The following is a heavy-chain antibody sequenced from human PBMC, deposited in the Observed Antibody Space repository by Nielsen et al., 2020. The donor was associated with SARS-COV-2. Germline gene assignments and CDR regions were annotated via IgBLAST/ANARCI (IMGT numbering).Heavy chain of an antibody. CDR2: ISYDANNK. D-gene: IGHD6-13*01. Sequence: GESLKISCAASGFSFSNYGIHWVRQAPGKGLEWVAFISYDANNKYYSDSVKGRFTISRDNSKNTLFLQMNSLRAEDTAVYYCARDTAIAAAVTEYFQPW. J-gene: IGHJ1*01. CDR3: ARDTAIAAAVTEYFQP. V-gene: IGHV3-30*03. CDR1: GFSFSNYG.